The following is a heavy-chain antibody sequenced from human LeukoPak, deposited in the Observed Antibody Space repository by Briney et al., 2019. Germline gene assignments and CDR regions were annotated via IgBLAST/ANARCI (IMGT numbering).Heavy chain of an antibody. CDR3: ASLDCSSTSCQFHP. Sequence: GSLRLSCVTSGFSFSTFWMNWVRQAPGKGLEWIGSIYHSGSTYYNPSLKSRVTISVDTSKNQFSLKLSSVTAADTAVYYCASLDCSSTSCQFHPWGQGTLVTVSS. J-gene: IGHJ5*02. V-gene: IGHV4-38-2*01. CDR2: IYHSGST. CDR1: GFSFSTFWM. D-gene: IGHD2-2*01.